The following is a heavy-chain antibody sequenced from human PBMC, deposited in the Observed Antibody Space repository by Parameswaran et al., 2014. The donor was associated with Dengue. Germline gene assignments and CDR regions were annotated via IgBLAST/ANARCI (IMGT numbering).Heavy chain of an antibody. J-gene: IGHJ6*02. D-gene: IGHD7-27*01. Sequence: SNARWIRQPPGKGLEWVSAISGSGGSTYYADSVKGRFTISRDNSKNTLYLQMNSLRAEDTAVYYCAKAQPANWPYYYYYYGMDVWGQGTTVTVSS. CDR1: SNA. CDR3: AKAQPANWPYYYYYYGMDV. CDR2: ISGSGGST. V-gene: IGHV3-23*01.